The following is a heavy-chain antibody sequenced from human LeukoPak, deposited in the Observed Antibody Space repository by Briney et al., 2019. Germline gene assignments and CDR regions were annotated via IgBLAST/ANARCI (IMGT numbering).Heavy chain of an antibody. V-gene: IGHV4-39*07. D-gene: IGHD2-2*01. J-gene: IGHJ5*02. CDR1: GGSISSSSYY. CDR3: ARAFPLVYCSSTSCYQNWFDP. Sequence: MASETLSLTCTVSGGSISSSSYYWGWIRQPPGKGLEWIGEINHSGSTNYNPSLKSRVTISVDTSKNQFSLKLSSVTAADTAVYYCARAFPLVYCSSTSCYQNWFDPWGQGTLVTVSS. CDR2: INHSGST.